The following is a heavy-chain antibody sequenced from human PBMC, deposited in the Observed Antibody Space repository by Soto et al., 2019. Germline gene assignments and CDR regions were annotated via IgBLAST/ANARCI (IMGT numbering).Heavy chain of an antibody. V-gene: IGHV4-34*01. CDR3: ARRGSSLATSHFHY. J-gene: IGHJ4*02. D-gene: IGHD5-12*01. CDR2: INHSGGT. Sequence: PSETLCLTCAVYGGSFSGYYWSWVRQPPGKGLEWIGEINHSGGTTYNPSLKRRVTISVDTSKDEFSLKLSSVTVADTAVYFCARRGSSLATSHFHYWGQGTLVTVSS. CDR1: GGSFSGYY.